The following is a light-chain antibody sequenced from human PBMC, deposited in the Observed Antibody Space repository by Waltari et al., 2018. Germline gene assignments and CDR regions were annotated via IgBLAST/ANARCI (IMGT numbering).Light chain of an antibody. CDR3: AAWDDTLNAVL. Sequence: QSVVPQPPSVSGTPGQRVTVSCSGSSSNVGTNTVNWYRQLPGTAPQLLIYSDDLRPSGVPDRFSASKSGTSASLAISGLHSEDEAEYYCAAWDDTLNAVLFGGG. CDR2: SDD. J-gene: IGLJ2*01. V-gene: IGLV1-44*01. CDR1: SSNVGTNT.